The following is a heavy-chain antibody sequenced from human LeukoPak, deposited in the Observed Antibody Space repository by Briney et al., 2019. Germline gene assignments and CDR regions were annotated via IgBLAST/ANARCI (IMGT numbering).Heavy chain of an antibody. D-gene: IGHD3-9*01. Sequence: PSGTLSLTCGVSGGSISNTNWWSWVRQPPGQGLEWIGEISLSGLTNYNPSLKSRVTVSLDKSKNHLSLNLTSVTAADTAVYYCARGLTYYDILTGYTSSHGGNWFDPWGQGTLVTVSS. V-gene: IGHV4-4*02. J-gene: IGHJ5*02. CDR2: ISLSGLT. CDR3: ARGLTYYDILTGYTSSHGGNWFDP. CDR1: GGSISNTNW.